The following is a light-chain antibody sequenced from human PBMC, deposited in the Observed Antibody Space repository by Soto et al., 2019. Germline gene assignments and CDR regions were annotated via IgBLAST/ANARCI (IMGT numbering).Light chain of an antibody. V-gene: IGKV1-39*01. CDR2: AAS. Sequence: DIQMTQSPSSLSASVGHRVTITCRASQSISSYLNWYQQKPGKAPKLLIYAASSLQSGVPSRFSGSGSGTDFPLTISSLQPEDFATYYCQQSYSTPRTFGQGTKVEIK. J-gene: IGKJ1*01. CDR1: QSISSY. CDR3: QQSYSTPRT.